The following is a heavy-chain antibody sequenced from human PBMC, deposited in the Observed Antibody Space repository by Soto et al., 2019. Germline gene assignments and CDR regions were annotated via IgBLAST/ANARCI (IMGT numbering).Heavy chain of an antibody. CDR3: ARGGGYDSFDF. Sequence: TQSLPGRGAGGTMADVGDCWIWIRQSPEKGLEWLGYIGHLDTTYYNPAVKSRRSLSIDRTRNQFSLSLSSMTAADKAVYYCARGGGYDSFDFWGQGIQVPVSS. J-gene: IGHJ4*02. D-gene: IGHD2-15*01. V-gene: IGHV4-30-2*06. CDR2: IGHLDTT. CDR1: GGTMADVGDC.